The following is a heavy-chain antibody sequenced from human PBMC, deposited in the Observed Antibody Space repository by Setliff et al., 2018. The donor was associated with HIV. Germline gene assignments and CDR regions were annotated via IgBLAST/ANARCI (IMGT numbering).Heavy chain of an antibody. J-gene: IGHJ4*02. CDR3: AKRPGGITRARLDN. D-gene: IGHD3-16*01. Sequence: SETLSLTCAVYGESFSRYYFTWIRQAPGRGLEWIGEINHSAFTKYNPSLASRVTMSIDTSKNQFSLLLSSVTAADTAMYFCAKRPGGITRARLDNWGQGTLVTVSS. CDR1: GESFSRYY. V-gene: IGHV4-34*01. CDR2: INHSAFT.